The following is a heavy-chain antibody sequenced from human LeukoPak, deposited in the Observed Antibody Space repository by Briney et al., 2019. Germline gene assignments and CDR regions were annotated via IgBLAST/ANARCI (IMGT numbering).Heavy chain of an antibody. D-gene: IGHD6-13*01. CDR2: IDYSETT. CDR3: ARYDRSSTHADY. V-gene: IGHV4-39*02. CDR1: TGSISSSGYY. J-gene: IGHJ4*02. Sequence: SSETLSRTCTVSTGSISSSGYYWDWTRHPPGKGLERIRIIDYSETTYSKPTLKTPGTISLATAKNHFSLKPSPVTAPDSTAFYCARYDRSSTHADYWGQGTLVTVSS.